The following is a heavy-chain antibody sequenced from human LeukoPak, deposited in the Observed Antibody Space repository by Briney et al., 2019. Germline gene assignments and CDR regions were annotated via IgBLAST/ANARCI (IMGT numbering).Heavy chain of an antibody. V-gene: IGHV3-48*04. Sequence: GGSLRLSCAASGFTFSSYSMNWVRQAPGKGLEWVSYISSSSSTIYYADSVKGRFTISGDNAKNSLYLQMNSLRAEDTAVYYCARGAASEGYYYDSSGYYYEAYLHFDYWGQGTLVTVSS. J-gene: IGHJ4*02. D-gene: IGHD3-22*01. CDR3: ARGAASEGYYYDSSGYYYEAYLHFDY. CDR1: GFTFSSYS. CDR2: ISSSSSTI.